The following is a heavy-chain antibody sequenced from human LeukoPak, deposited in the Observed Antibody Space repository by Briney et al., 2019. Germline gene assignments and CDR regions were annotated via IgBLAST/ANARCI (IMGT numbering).Heavy chain of an antibody. CDR2: ISYDGSNK. CDR1: GFTFSRLD. J-gene: IGHJ1*01. Sequence: GGSLRLSCEASGFTFSRLDIHWVRQAPGKGLEWVAVISYDGSNKYYADSVKGRFTISRDNSKNTLYLQMNSLRAEDTAVYYCARPLRVVPAALPFQHWGQGTLVTVSS. V-gene: IGHV3-30*19. CDR3: ARPLRVVPAALPFQH. D-gene: IGHD2-2*01.